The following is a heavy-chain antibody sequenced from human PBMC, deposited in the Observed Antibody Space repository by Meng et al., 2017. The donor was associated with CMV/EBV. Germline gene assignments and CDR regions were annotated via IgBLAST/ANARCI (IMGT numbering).Heavy chain of an antibody. V-gene: IGHV3-48*04. CDR3: ARGADYGDPSPRIFDY. CDR1: GFTSSTYS. CDR2: ITSGSSST. J-gene: IGHJ4*02. Sequence: GGSLRPSCAAPGFTSSTYSMNWVRQAPGKGLEWVSYITSGSSSTYYADSVKGRFSISRDNGKNSLSLHMTSLRGEDTAVYYCARGADYGDPSPRIFDYWGQGTLVTVSS. D-gene: IGHD4/OR15-4a*01.